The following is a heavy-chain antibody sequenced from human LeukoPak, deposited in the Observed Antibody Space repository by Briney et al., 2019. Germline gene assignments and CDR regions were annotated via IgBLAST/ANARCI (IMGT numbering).Heavy chain of an antibody. D-gene: IGHD2-21*01. J-gene: IGHJ4*02. Sequence: GGSLRLSCAASGFTFSSYWMHWVRQAPGEGLVWVSRISSDASSTSYADSVKGRFTISRDNAENTLFLQMNSLTAEDTAVYYCARVRSGYYFDYWGQGTLVTVSS. CDR1: GFTFSSYW. CDR3: ARVRSGYYFDY. V-gene: IGHV3-74*01. CDR2: ISSDASST.